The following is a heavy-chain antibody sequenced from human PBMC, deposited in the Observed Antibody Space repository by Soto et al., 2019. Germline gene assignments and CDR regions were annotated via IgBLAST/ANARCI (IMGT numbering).Heavy chain of an antibody. CDR1: GYTFTAYY. CDR2: INPGSGAT. J-gene: IGHJ5*02. CDR3: ARVKYGNLRPPTSLFNP. D-gene: IGHD3-10*01. V-gene: IGHV1-2*02. Sequence: GASVKVSCKASGYTFTAYYIHWVRQAPGQGPEWMAWINPGSGATYSAPEFQGRVTVTSDTSINTSSMELSSLRSDDTAVYYCARVKYGNLRPPTSLFNPWGQGTLVTVSS.